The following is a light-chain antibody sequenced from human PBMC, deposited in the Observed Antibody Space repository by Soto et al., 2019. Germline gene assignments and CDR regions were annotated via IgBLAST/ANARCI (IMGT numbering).Light chain of an antibody. CDR3: CSKAGTSTAV. J-gene: IGLJ2*01. CDR2: EVS. CDR1: SSDVGGYNY. V-gene: IGLV2-8*01. Sequence: QSALTQPPSASGSPGQSVTISCTGTSSDVGGYNYVSWYQQHPGKAPKLMIYEVSKRPSGVPDRFSGSKSGNTASLTVSGLQAEDEADYYCCSKAGTSTAVFGGGTKLTVL.